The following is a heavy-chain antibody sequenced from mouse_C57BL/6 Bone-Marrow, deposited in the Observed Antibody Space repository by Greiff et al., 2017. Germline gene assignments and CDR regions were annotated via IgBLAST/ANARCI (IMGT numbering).Heavy chain of an antibody. J-gene: IGHJ2*01. CDR3: ARDSAITTVVATRGYFDY. D-gene: IGHD1-1*01. Sequence: VQLQQPGAELVKPGASVKLSCKASGYTFTSYWMHWVKQRPGRGLEWIGRIDPNSGGTKYKEKFKSKATLTVDKPSSTAYMQLSSLTSEDSAVYYCARDSAITTVVATRGYFDYWGQGTTLTVSS. CDR1: GYTFTSYW. V-gene: IGHV1-72*01. CDR2: IDPNSGGT.